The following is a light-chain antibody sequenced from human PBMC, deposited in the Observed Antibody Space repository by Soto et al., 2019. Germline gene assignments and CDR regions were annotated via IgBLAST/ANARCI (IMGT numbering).Light chain of an antibody. Sequence: DIQMTQSPSSLSASVGDRFTITCQSSQDISSYLAWYQQKPGKAPKLLIYAASTLQSGVPSTFSGSGSGTDFTLTISSLQPEDVATYYCQKYNSAPWTFGQGTKVDI. CDR3: QKYNSAPWT. V-gene: IGKV1-27*01. J-gene: IGKJ1*01. CDR2: AAS. CDR1: QDISSY.